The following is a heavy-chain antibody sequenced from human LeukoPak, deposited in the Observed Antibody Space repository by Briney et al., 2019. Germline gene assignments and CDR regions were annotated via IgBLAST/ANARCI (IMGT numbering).Heavy chain of an antibody. CDR3: ARGLPMTYCTVGETCYPNFYFDL. V-gene: IGHV3-11*01. D-gene: IGHD2-8*02. J-gene: IGHJ2*01. Sequence: GGSLRLSCAASGFIFSDFYMSWIRQAPGKGLEWIANIGGSGNSADYAGSVKGRFTISRDNAKNSLYLQMSTLRAEDTAVYYCARGLPMTYCTVGETCYPNFYFDLWGRGTLVTVSS. CDR2: IGGSGNSA. CDR1: GFIFSDFY.